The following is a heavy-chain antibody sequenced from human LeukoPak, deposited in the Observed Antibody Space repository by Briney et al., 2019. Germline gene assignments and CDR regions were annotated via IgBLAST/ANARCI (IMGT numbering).Heavy chain of an antibody. Sequence: GRSLRLSCAASGFTFSSYAMHWVRQAPGKGLEWVAVISYDGSNKYYADSVKGRFTISRDNSKNTLYLQMNSLRAEDTAVYYCARDRSGEYYDFWSGYLKDYWGQGTLVTVSS. J-gene: IGHJ4*02. CDR2: ISYDGSNK. CDR1: GFTFSSYA. D-gene: IGHD3-3*01. CDR3: ARDRSGEYYDFWSGYLKDY. V-gene: IGHV3-30*04.